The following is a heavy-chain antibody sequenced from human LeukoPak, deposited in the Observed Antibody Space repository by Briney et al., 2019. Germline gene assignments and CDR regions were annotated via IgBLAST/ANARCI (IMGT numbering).Heavy chain of an antibody. CDR3: ARRALRGYSYGYYFDY. CDR2: IYYSGST. Sequence: PSETLSLTCTVSGGSISSGNYYWGWIRQPPGKGLEWIGNIYYSGSTYYNPSLKSRVTISVDTSKNQFSLKLSSVTAADTAVYYCARRALRGYSYGYYFDYWGQGTLVTVSS. CDR1: GGSISSGNYY. D-gene: IGHD5-18*01. J-gene: IGHJ4*02. V-gene: IGHV4-39*07.